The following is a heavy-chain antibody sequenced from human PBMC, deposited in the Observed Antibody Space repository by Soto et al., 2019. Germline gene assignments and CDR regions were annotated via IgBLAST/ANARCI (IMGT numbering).Heavy chain of an antibody. J-gene: IGHJ5*02. Sequence: QVQLVQSGAEVKKPGASVKVSCKASGYTFTSYYMHWVRQAPGQGLEWMGIINPSGGSTSDAQKFQGRVTMTRDTSTSTVYMELSSLRSEDTAVYYCARSPIYCSSNSCKGRGWCDPWCQGTLVTVSS. CDR1: GYTFTSYY. CDR2: INPSGGST. CDR3: ARSPIYCSSNSCKGRGWCDP. V-gene: IGHV1-46*01. D-gene: IGHD2-2*01.